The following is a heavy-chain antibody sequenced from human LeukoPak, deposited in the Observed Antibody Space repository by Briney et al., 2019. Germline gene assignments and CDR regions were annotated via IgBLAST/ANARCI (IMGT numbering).Heavy chain of an antibody. J-gene: IGHJ4*02. CDR3: AKRNGF. CDR2: ISYDGNNK. CDR1: GLTLSGYR. V-gene: IGHV3-30*18. Sequence: GGSLRLSCAASGLTLSGYRMHWVRQAPGKGLEWVAIISYDGNNKYYGDSVKGRFTISRDNSKNTLYLQMNSLRVEDTAVYYCAKRNGFWGQGTLVTVSS. D-gene: IGHD1-1*01.